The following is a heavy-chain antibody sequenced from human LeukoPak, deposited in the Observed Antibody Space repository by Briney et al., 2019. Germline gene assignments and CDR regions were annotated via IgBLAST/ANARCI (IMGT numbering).Heavy chain of an antibody. CDR3: ARDAYIDRYFDY. J-gene: IGHJ4*02. CDR2: IKQDGRER. CDR1: GFTYTNYW. V-gene: IGHV3-7*01. Sequence: PGGSLRLPCAASGFTYTNYWMSWVRQAPGKGLEWVANIKQDGRERYYVDSVKGRFTISRDNAKNSMYLQMNSLRADDTAVYYCARDAYIDRYFDYWGQGTLVTVSS. D-gene: IGHD3-22*01.